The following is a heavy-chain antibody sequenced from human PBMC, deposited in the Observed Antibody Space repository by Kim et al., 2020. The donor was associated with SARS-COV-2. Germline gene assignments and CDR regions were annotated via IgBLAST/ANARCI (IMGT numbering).Heavy chain of an antibody. CDR2: ISWDGGST. CDR3: AKTCYSDIVVVPHAYELDY. V-gene: IGHV3-43*01. CDR1: GFTFDDYT. Sequence: GGSLRLSCAASGFTFDDYTMHWVRQAPGKGLEWVSLISWDGGSTYYADSVKGRFTISRDNSKNSLYLQMNSLRTEDTALYYCAKTCYSDIVVVPHAYELDYWRQGTLVTVSS. D-gene: IGHD2-2*01. J-gene: IGHJ4*02.